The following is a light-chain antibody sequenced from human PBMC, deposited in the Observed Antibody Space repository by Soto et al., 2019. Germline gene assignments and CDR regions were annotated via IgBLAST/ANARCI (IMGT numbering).Light chain of an antibody. CDR1: QYVSVRF. CDR3: QQYGSSRT. J-gene: IGKJ5*01. V-gene: IGKV3-20*01. CDR2: GAS. Sequence: EIVLTQSPGTLSLSPGESATLSCRASQYVSVRFLAWYQQKPGQAPRLLIYGASDRATGIPDRFTGSGSGTDFTLTISRLEPEDFAVYYCQQYGSSRTFGQGTRLEIK.